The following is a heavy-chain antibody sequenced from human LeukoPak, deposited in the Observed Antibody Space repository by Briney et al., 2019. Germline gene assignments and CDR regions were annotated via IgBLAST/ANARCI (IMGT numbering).Heavy chain of an antibody. V-gene: IGHV3-30*18. D-gene: IGHD3-22*01. CDR2: ISYDGSNK. J-gene: IGHJ4*02. Sequence: GGSLRLSCAASGFTFSSYGMHWVRQAPGKGLEWVAVISYDGSNKFYADSVKGRSTISRDNSKNTLLLQMNSLRAEDTAVYYCGKGQRYYYDSSGYYYVAYWGQGTLVTVSS. CDR1: GFTFSSYG. CDR3: GKGQRYYYDSSGYYYVAY.